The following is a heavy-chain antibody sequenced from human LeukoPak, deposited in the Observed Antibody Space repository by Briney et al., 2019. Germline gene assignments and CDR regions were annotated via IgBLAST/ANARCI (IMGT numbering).Heavy chain of an antibody. Sequence: PGGSLRLSCAASGFTFSTYAMTWVRQAPGKGLEWVSTISGSGLSTYYADSVKGRFTISRDNSNNTVFLQMNSLRAEDTAVYYCARDCPRVRGYDCLRDYWGQGTLVTVSS. J-gene: IGHJ4*02. D-gene: IGHD5-12*01. V-gene: IGHV3-23*01. CDR1: GFTFSTYA. CDR3: ARDCPRVRGYDCLRDY. CDR2: ISGSGLST.